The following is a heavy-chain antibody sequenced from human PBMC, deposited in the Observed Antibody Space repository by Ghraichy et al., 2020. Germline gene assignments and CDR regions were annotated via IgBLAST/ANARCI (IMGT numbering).Heavy chain of an antibody. V-gene: IGHV1-69*05. CDR3: AQTRSWIQLWFPPYYYGMDV. D-gene: IGHD5-18*01. CDR1: GGTFSSYA. J-gene: IGHJ6*02. CDR2: IIPIFGTA. Sequence: VKVSCKASGGTFSSYAISWVRQAPGQGLEWMGGIIPIFGTANYAQKFQGRVTITTDESTSTAYMELSSLRSEDTAVYYCAQTRSWIQLWFPPYYYGMDVWGQGTTVTVSS.